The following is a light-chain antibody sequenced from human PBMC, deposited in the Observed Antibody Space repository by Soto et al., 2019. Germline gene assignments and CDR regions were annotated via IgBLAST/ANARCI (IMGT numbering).Light chain of an antibody. CDR1: QSMSGW. Sequence: DIQMTQSPSTLSASVGDRVTITCRAGQSMSGWLAWYQQKPGKAPKLLIYDASNLESGVPSRFSGSGSGTEFTLTISSLQPDDFATYYCQQYNSYLTFGQGTKVDIK. CDR2: DAS. CDR3: QQYNSYLT. V-gene: IGKV1-5*01. J-gene: IGKJ1*01.